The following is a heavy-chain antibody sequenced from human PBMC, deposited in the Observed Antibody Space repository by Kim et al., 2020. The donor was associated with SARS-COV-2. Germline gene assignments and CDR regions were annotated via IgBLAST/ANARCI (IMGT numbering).Heavy chain of an antibody. CDR3: ARYGSGSYIPKY. CDR1: GFIFSNYW. Sequence: GGSLRLSCAASGFIFSNYWMSWVRQAPGKGLEWVANINQDGSEQNYVDSVKGRFTISRDNAKNSLYLQINSLRAEDTAVYYCARYGSGSYIPKYWGQGTL. V-gene: IGHV3-7*01. D-gene: IGHD3-10*01. J-gene: IGHJ4*02. CDR2: INQDGSEQ.